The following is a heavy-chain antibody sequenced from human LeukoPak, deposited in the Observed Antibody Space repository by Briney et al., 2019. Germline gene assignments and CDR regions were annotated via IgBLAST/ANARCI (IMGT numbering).Heavy chain of an antibody. V-gene: IGHV1-8*03. J-gene: IGHJ3*02. D-gene: IGHD2-2*02. Sequence: GASVKVSCKASGYTFTSYDINWVRQATGQGLEWMGWMNPNSGNTGYAQKFQGRVTITRNTSISTAYMELSSLRSEDTAVYYCARYCSSTSCYMGDDAFDIWRQGTMVTVSS. CDR1: GYTFTSYD. CDR2: MNPNSGNT. CDR3: ARYCSSTSCYMGDDAFDI.